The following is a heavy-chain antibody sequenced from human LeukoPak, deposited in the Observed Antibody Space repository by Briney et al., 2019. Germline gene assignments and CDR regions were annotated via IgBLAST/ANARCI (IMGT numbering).Heavy chain of an antibody. CDR1: GFTFSSYS. V-gene: IGHV3-48*01. Sequence: GGSLRLSCAASGFTFSSYSMNWVRQAPGKGLEWVSNISSSSSTIYYADSVKGRFTISRDNAKNSLYLQMNSLRAEDTAVYYCARDGSGYNNFDYWGQGTLVTVSS. CDR3: ARDGSGYNNFDY. J-gene: IGHJ4*02. CDR2: ISSSSSTI. D-gene: IGHD5-12*01.